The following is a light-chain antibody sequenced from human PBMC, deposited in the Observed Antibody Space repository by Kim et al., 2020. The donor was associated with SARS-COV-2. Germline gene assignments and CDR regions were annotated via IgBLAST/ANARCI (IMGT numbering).Light chain of an antibody. Sequence: SASVGDIFTISCQSSQDITYYLNWFQQNPGKAPKLLIYDASNLQTGVPSRFSGSGSGTHFTFTIDSLQPEDVGTYYCQQYDDLPTFGGGTKVDIK. J-gene: IGKJ4*01. V-gene: IGKV1-33*01. CDR3: QQYDDLPT. CDR2: DAS. CDR1: QDITYY.